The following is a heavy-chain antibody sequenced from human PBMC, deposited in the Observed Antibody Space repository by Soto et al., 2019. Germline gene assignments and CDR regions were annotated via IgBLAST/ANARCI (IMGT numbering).Heavy chain of an antibody. Sequence: PSETLSLTCAVYGGSFSGYYWSWIRQPPGKGLEWIGEINHSGSTNYNPSLKSRVTISVDTSKNQFSLKLSSVTAADTAVYYCAGSGVVVPAFRGMDVWGQGTTVTVSS. D-gene: IGHD2-2*01. CDR3: AGSGVVVPAFRGMDV. V-gene: IGHV4-34*01. J-gene: IGHJ6*02. CDR1: GGSFSGYY. CDR2: INHSGST.